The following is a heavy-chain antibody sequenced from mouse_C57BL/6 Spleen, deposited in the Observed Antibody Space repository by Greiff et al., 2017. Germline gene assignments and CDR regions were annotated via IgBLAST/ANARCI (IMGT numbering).Heavy chain of an antibody. CDR1: GYTFTSYW. CDR2: IHPNSGST. V-gene: IGHV1-64*01. Sequence: QVQLQQPGAELVKPGASVKLSCKASGYTFTSYWMHWVKQRPGQGLEWIGMIHPNSGSTNYNEKFKSKATLTVDKSSSTAYMQLSSLTSEDSAVYYCARGSLYGYDGDWYFEVWGTGTTVTVSS. J-gene: IGHJ1*03. CDR3: ARGSLYGYDGDWYFEV. D-gene: IGHD2-2*01.